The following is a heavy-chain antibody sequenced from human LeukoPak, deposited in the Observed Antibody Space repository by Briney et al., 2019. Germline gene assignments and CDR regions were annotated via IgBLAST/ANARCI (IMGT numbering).Heavy chain of an antibody. V-gene: IGHV3-74*01. J-gene: IGHJ3*02. CDR2: IHSDGSIA. CDR3: VIDFGITPI. D-gene: IGHD3-3*01. Sequence: GGSLRLSCAAFGFTFSSYWMHWVRQAPGKGLVWVSRIHSDGSIASYADSVKGRFTISRDNAKNTLYLQMNSLRAEDTAVYYCVIDFGITPIWGQGTMVAVSS. CDR1: GFTFSSYW.